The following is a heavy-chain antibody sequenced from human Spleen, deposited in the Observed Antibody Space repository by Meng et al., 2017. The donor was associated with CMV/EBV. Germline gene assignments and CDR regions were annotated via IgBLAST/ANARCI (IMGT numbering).Heavy chain of an antibody. Sequence: GESLKISCTASGFTFSSYSMNWVRQAPGKGLEWVANIEQDGNEKNYVDSVKGRFPISRDNAKNSLYLEMNSLRAEDTAVYYCARVEGRYDFRSSSYVYYFDYWGQGTLVTVSS. CDR3: ARVEGRYDFRSSSYVYYFDY. J-gene: IGHJ4*02. CDR1: GFTFSSYS. V-gene: IGHV3-7*01. CDR2: IEQDGNEK. D-gene: IGHD3-3*01.